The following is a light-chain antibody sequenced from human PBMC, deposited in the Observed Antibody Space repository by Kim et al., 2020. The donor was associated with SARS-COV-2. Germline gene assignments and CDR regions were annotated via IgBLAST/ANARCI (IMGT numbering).Light chain of an antibody. J-gene: IGLJ2*01. V-gene: IGLV3-1*01. CDR1: KLGDKY. CDR3: QAWDSSTVV. Sequence: VSPGQTATITCSGEKLGDKYASWYQQRPGQSPILVIFQDNKRPSGIPERFSGSNSGNTATLTISGTQTMDEADYYCQAWDSSTVVFGGGTQLTVL. CDR2: QDN.